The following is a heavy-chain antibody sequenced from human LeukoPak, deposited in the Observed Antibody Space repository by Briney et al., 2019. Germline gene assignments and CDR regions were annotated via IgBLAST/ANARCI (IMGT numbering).Heavy chain of an antibody. CDR1: GFTFGDYG. D-gene: IGHD1-26*01. Sequence: GGSLRLSCTTSGFTFGDYGITWVRQAPGTGLEWVGFIRSKGYGGTREYAAPVKGRFTISRGDSISIAYLQMNSLKVEDTAIYYCARGRTVVGAKYYFDYWAREPWSPSPQ. CDR2: IRSKGYGGTR. CDR3: ARGRTVVGAKYYFDY. V-gene: IGHV3-49*04. J-gene: IGHJ4*02.